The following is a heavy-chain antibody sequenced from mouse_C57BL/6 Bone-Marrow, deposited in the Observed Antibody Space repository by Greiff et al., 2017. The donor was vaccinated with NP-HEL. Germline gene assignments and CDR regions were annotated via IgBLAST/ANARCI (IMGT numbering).Heavy chain of an antibody. CDR1: GYTFTSYN. J-gene: IGHJ2*01. Sequence: QVQLKQSGAELVRPGASVKMSCKASGYTFTSYNMHWVKQTPRQGLEWIGAIYPGNGDTSYNQKFKGKATLTVDKSSSTAYMQLSSLTSDDSAVYFCAGRCHYGYYDYWGQGTTLTVSS. CDR2: IYPGNGDT. CDR3: AGRCHYGYYDY. D-gene: IGHD2-3*01. V-gene: IGHV1-12*01.